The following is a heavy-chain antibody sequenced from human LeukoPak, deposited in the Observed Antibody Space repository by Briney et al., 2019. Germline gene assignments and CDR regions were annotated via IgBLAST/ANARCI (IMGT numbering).Heavy chain of an antibody. D-gene: IGHD4-17*01. J-gene: IGHJ3*02. V-gene: IGHV3-7*01. Sequence: GGSLRLSCAASGFTFSSYWMSWVRQAPGKGLEWVANIKQDGSEKYYVDSVKGRFTIPRDNAKHSVYLQMNSLRAEDTAVYYCARDDYGDAFDIWGQGTMVTVSS. CDR2: IKQDGSEK. CDR1: GFTFSSYW. CDR3: ARDDYGDAFDI.